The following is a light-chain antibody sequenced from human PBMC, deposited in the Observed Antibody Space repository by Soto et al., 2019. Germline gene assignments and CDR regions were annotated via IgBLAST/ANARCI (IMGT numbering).Light chain of an antibody. V-gene: IGKV1-9*01. Sequence: IPVAHYTSFLSASVADRVTLTCRASQGINFFLAWFQQKPGKAPNLLISAASTLQSGVPSRFSGSGSETEFTLTITSLQPEDSATYYCQQRNSYPRTFGQGTKVDI. CDR2: AAS. CDR3: QQRNSYPRT. J-gene: IGKJ2*02. CDR1: QGINFF.